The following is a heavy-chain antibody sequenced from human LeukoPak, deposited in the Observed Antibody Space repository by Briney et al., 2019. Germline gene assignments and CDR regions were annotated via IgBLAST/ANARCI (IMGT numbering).Heavy chain of an antibody. D-gene: IGHD3-22*01. CDR3: ARDAFKYYYDSSGYEYAFDI. CDR1: GGSLSSYY. Sequence: SETLSLTRTVSGGSLSSYYWSWIRQPPGKGLEWIGYIYYSGSTNYNPSLKSRVTISVDTSKNQFSLKLSSVTAADTAVYYCARDAFKYYYDSSGYEYAFDIWGQGTMVTVSS. CDR2: IYYSGST. V-gene: IGHV4-59*01. J-gene: IGHJ3*02.